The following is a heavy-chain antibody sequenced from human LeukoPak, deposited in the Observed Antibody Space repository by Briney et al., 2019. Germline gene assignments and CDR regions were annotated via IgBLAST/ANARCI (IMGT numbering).Heavy chain of an antibody. Sequence: GGSLRLSRVASAFTVSRTYTNCVRQAPGKGLEWVSLIYSGGSTYYADSVKDRFTISRDNSKSTVNLQMNSLRAEDTAVYYCARPYCRGYCSAGRCQCGMDVWGQGTTVTVSS. J-gene: IGHJ6*02. CDR3: ARPYCRGYCSAGRCQCGMDV. V-gene: IGHV3-66*04. D-gene: IGHD2-15*01. CDR2: IYSGGST. CDR1: AFTVSRTY.